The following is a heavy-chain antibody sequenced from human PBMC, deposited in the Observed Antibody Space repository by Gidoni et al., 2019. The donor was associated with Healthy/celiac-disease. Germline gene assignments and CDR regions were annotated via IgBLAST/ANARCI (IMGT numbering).Heavy chain of an antibody. CDR2: IYYSGST. CDR1: GGSISSGGYY. CDR3: ARASRGATTYFDY. Sequence: QVQLQESGPGLVKPSQTLSLTCTVPGGSISSGGYYWSWIRQHPGKGLEWIGYIYYSGSTYCNPSIKSRVTISVDTSKNQFSLKLGSVTAAGTAVYYCARASRGATTYFDYWGQGTLVTVSS. D-gene: IGHD5-12*01. V-gene: IGHV4-31*03. J-gene: IGHJ4*02.